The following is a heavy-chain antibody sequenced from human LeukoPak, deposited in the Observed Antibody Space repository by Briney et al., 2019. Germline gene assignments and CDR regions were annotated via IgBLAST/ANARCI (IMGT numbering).Heavy chain of an antibody. CDR1: GYTFTGYY. J-gene: IGHJ3*02. D-gene: IGHD2-8*02. Sequence: ASVKVSCKASGYTFTGYYIHWVRQAPGQGLEWMGWINPNSGGTNYAQKFQGRVTMTGDTSISTAYMELSRLRSDDTAVYYCARDYRTVDGDAFDTWGQGTMVIVSS. CDR2: INPNSGGT. CDR3: ARDYRTVDGDAFDT. V-gene: IGHV1-2*02.